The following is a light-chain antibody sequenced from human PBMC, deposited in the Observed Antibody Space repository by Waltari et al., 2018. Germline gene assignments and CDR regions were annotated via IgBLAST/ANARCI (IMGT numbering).Light chain of an antibody. J-gene: IGLJ3*02. CDR2: DVS. V-gene: IGLV2-14*01. CDR1: SSDIGAYNY. CDR3: SSYTRSNTWV. Sequence: QSVLTQPASVSGSPGHSITISCTGTSSDIGAYNYVSWYQQHPGKAPKLMIYDVSKWPSGVSNRFSGSKSGNTASLTISGLQADDEADYYCSSYTRSNTWVFGGGTKLTVL.